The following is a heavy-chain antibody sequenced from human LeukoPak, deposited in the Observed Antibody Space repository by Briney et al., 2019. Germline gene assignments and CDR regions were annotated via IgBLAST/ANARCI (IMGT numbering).Heavy chain of an antibody. CDR2: INHSGST. J-gene: IGHJ5*02. D-gene: IGHD1-26*01. CDR1: GGSFSGYY. V-gene: IGHV4-34*01. Sequence: KPSETLSLTCAVYGGSFSGYYWSWIRQPPGKGLEWIGEINHSGSTNYNPSLKSRVTMSVDTSKNQFSLMLTSVSAADTAVYYCARGTAVGATEFGWFDPWGQGTLVTVSS. CDR3: ARGTAVGATEFGWFDP.